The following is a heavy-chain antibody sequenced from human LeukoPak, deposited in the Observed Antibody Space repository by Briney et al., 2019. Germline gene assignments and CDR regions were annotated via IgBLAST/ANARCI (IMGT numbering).Heavy chain of an antibody. J-gene: IGHJ4*02. V-gene: IGHV3-7*01. CDR2: IKQDGSEK. Sequence: GGSLRLSCAVSGFSFSGYWMTWVRQAPGKGLEWVANIKQDGSEKNYVDSVKGRFTISRDNAENSLFLRMNSLRVEDTAVYYCAREWQGGIAAAGTRIEGDYWGQGTLVAV. CDR3: AREWQGGIAAAGTRIEGDY. CDR1: GFSFSGYW. D-gene: IGHD6-13*01.